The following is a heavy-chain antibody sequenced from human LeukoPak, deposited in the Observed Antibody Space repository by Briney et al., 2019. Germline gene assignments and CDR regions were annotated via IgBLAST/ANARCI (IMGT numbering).Heavy chain of an antibody. J-gene: IGHJ4*02. CDR3: ARIPVHYYYDSSGYIY. D-gene: IGHD3-22*01. CDR1: GGSISSNSYY. Sequence: PSETLSLTXTVSGGSISSNSYYWGWIRQPPGKGLEWIGSIYYSGGTYYNPSLKSRVTISVDTSKNQFSLKLSSVTAADTAVYYCARIPVHYYYDSSGYIYWGQGTLVTVSS. V-gene: IGHV4-39*01. CDR2: IYYSGGT.